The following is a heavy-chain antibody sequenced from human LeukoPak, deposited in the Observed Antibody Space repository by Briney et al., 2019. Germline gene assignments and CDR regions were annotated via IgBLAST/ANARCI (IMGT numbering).Heavy chain of an antibody. D-gene: IGHD2-15*01. CDR1: GGSISSSIYY. J-gene: IGHJ4*02. Sequence: SETLSLTCTVSGGSISSSIYYWGWIRQPPGKGLEWIGSIYYSGSTYYNPSLKSRVTISVDTSKNQFSLKLSSVTAADTAVYYCARGLSAIVYWGQGTLVTVSS. CDR2: IYYSGST. CDR3: ARGLSAIVY. V-gene: IGHV4-39*07.